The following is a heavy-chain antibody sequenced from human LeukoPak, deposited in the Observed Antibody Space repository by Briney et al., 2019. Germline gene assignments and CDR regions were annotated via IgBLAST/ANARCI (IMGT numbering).Heavy chain of an antibody. D-gene: IGHD3-10*01. J-gene: IGHJ5*02. Sequence: GESLKISCETSGFNFTTSWIGWVRQMPGTGLEWVGAIYPDDSDTRYSPSFQGQVRISADKSVRTVYLQWASLKASDTTTYYWAGQRGASGTINWFDPWGQGTLVTVSS. CDR1: GFNFTTSW. CDR2: IYPDDSDT. CDR3: AGQRGASGTINWFDP. V-gene: IGHV5-51*01.